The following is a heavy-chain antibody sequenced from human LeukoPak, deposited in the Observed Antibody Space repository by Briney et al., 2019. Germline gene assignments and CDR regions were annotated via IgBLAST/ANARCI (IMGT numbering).Heavy chain of an antibody. Sequence: PGRSLRLSCAASGFTFDDYAMHWVRQAPGKGLEWVSAISGSGGSTYYADSVKGRFTISRDNSKNTLYLQMNSLRAEDTAVYYCAKEAPGVVRGITAAPDYWGQGTLVTVSS. D-gene: IGHD3-10*01. J-gene: IGHJ4*02. V-gene: IGHV3-23*01. CDR1: GFTFDDYA. CDR2: ISGSGGST. CDR3: AKEAPGVVRGITAAPDY.